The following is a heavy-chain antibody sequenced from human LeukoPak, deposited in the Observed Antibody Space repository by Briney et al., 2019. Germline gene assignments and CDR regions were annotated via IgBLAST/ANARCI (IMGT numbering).Heavy chain of an antibody. J-gene: IGHJ5*02. V-gene: IGHV5-51*01. D-gene: IGHD2-2*01. CDR1: GYSFTSYW. CDR3: ARRSNRVVPAADGGNWFDP. CDR2: IYPGDSDT. Sequence: KPGESLKISCKGSGYSFTSYWIGWVRQMPGKGLEWLGIIYPGDSDTRYSPSFQGQVTISADKSISTAYLQWSSLKASDTAMYYCARRSNRVVPAADGGNWFDPWGQGTLVTVSS.